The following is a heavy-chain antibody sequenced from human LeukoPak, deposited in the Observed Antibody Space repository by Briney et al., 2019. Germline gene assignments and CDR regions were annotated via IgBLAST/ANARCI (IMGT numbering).Heavy chain of an antibody. CDR3: AFSMAAFYYYYYYMDV. D-gene: IGHD6-6*01. CDR1: RGTFSSYA. V-gene: IGHV1-69*05. Sequence: GSSVKVSCKASRGTFSSYAISWVRQAPGQGLEWMGGLIPIFGTANYEQKFQARVTITTDESTSTAYVELSSLRSEDTAVYYCAFSMAAFYYYYYYMDVWGKGTTVTVSS. CDR2: LIPIFGTA. J-gene: IGHJ6*03.